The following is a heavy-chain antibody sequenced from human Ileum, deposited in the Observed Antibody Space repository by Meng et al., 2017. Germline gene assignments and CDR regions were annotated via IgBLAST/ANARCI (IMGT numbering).Heavy chain of an antibody. CDR2: IKQDGSEK. CDR3: ARGRRKKRYYYDSSGYYYYFDY. Sequence: GESLKISCAASGFTFSSYWMSWVRQAPGKGLEWVANIKQDGSEKYYVDSVKGRFTISRDNAKNSLYLQMNSLRAEDTAVYYCARGRRKKRYYYDSSGYYYYFDYWGQGTLVTVSS. D-gene: IGHD3-22*01. V-gene: IGHV3-7*01. CDR1: GFTFSSYW. J-gene: IGHJ4*02.